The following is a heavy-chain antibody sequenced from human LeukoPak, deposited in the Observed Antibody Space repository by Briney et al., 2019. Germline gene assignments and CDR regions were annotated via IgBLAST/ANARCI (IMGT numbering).Heavy chain of an antibody. D-gene: IGHD5-24*01. J-gene: IGHJ6*03. V-gene: IGHV3-23*01. CDR3: AKSGLNEATKQYYYYYMDV. CDR2: ISGSGGST. CDR1: GFTFSSYD. Sequence: GGSLRLSCAASGFTFSSYDMNWVRQAPGKGLEWVSAISGSGGSTYYADSEKGRFTISRDNSKNTLYLQMNSLRAEDTAVYHCAKSGLNEATKQYYYYYMDVWGKGTTVTVSS.